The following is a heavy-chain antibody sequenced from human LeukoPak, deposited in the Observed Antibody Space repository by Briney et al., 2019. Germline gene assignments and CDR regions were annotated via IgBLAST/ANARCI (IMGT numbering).Heavy chain of an antibody. Sequence: GSSVKVSCKASGGTFSSYAISWVRQAPGQGPEWMGGIIPIFGTANYAQKLQGRVTITADESTSTAYMELSSLRSEDTAVYCCARGGKGPQGRLWFGELLDYWGQGTLVTVSS. D-gene: IGHD3-10*01. CDR2: IIPIFGTA. CDR1: GGTFSSYA. J-gene: IGHJ4*02. CDR3: ARGGKGPQGRLWFGELLDY. V-gene: IGHV1-69*01.